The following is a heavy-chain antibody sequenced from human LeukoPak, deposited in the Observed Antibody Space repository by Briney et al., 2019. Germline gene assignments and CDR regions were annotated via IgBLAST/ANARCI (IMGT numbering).Heavy chain of an antibody. Sequence: ASVKVSCKASGYTFTGYYMHWVRQAPGQGLEWMGRINPNSGGTNYAQKFQGRVTMTRDTSISTAYMELSRLRSDDTAVYYCARGPWDTANFDYWGQGTLVTVSS. CDR1: GYTFTGYY. V-gene: IGHV1-2*06. J-gene: IGHJ4*02. CDR3: ARGPWDTANFDY. CDR2: INPNSGGT. D-gene: IGHD5-18*01.